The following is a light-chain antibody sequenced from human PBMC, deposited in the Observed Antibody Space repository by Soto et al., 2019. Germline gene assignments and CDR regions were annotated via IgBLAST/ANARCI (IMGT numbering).Light chain of an antibody. J-gene: IGLJ1*01. CDR2: ENN. CDR1: SSNIGNNY. CDR3: GTWDSSLSAVGALYV. Sequence: QSVLTQPPSVSAAPGQKVTISCSGSSSNIGNNYVSWYQQLPGTAPKLLIYENNKRPSGLPDRFSGSKSGTSATLGITGLQTGDEADYYCGTWDSSLSAVGALYVFGTGTKLTVL. V-gene: IGLV1-51*02.